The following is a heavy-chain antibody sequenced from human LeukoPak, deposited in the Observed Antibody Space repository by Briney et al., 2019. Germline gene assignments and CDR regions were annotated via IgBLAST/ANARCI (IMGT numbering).Heavy chain of an antibody. V-gene: IGHV3-21*04. D-gene: IGHD3-22*01. Sequence: GGSLRLSCAASGFTFTRFNMNWVRQAPGKGLELVSSITTSGTYIYYADSVKGRFTISRDNAKNSLYLQMNSLRAEDTAVYYCARETYYYDSSDYQEGDYWGQGTLVTVSS. CDR1: GFTFTRFN. CDR3: ARETYYYDSSDYQEGDY. J-gene: IGHJ4*02. CDR2: ITTSGTYI.